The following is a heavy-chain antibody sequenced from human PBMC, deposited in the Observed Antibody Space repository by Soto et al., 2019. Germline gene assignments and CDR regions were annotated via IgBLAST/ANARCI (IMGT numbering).Heavy chain of an antibody. V-gene: IGHV4-34*01. CDR2: INHSGNT. Sequence: GTLSLTCAVYGGSFRGYYWSGIRQTPGKGLEWIGEINHSGNTNYKSSLKSRLTVSVDTSKKQFSLNLRSVTAADTAVFYCARAITVAGTRRFDSWGQGTLVTVSS. D-gene: IGHD6-19*01. J-gene: IGHJ5*01. CDR1: GGSFRGYY. CDR3: ARAITVAGTRRFDS.